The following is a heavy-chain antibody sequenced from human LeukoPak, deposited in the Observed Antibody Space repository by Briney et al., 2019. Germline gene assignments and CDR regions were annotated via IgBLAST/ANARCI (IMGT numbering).Heavy chain of an antibody. D-gene: IGHD1-14*01. CDR2: IYHSGGT. CDR1: GFSISSGYY. CDR3: ARAREPLIYTYYFEY. J-gene: IGHJ4*02. Sequence: EPSETLSLTCSVSGFSISSGYYWGWIRQPPGKGLEWIGRIYHSGGTYYDPSLESRVTISVDTSRNQFSLKLSSVTAADTAVYYCARAREPLIYTYYFEYWGQGTLVTVSS. V-gene: IGHV4-38-2*02.